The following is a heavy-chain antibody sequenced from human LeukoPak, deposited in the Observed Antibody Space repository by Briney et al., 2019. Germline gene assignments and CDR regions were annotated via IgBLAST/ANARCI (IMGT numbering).Heavy chain of an antibody. CDR2: VIPILGIA. J-gene: IGHJ4*02. CDR1: GGTFSSYA. Sequence: GASVKVSCKASGGTFSSYAISWVRQAPGQGLEWMGRVIPILGIANYAQKFQGRVTITADKSTSTAYMELSSLRSEDTAVYYCACEWIAAARTIRFGFDYWGQGTLVTVSS. V-gene: IGHV1-69*04. D-gene: IGHD6-13*01. CDR3: ACEWIAAARTIRFGFDY.